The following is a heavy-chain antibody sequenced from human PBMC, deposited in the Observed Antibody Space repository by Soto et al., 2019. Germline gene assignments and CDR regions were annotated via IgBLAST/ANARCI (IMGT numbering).Heavy chain of an antibody. J-gene: IGHJ4*02. D-gene: IGHD6-19*01. CDR2: ISFGGGST. CDR1: GFTFGSYA. Sequence: EVQLLGSGGGLVQPGGSLRLSCAASGFTFGSYAMTWVRQAPGKGLEWVSAISFGGGSTYYADSVKGRFTISRDNSKNTLYLQMTSLRAEDTAIYYCATDSFRSGIAVAGNYWGQGTLVTVSS. V-gene: IGHV3-23*01. CDR3: ATDSFRSGIAVAGNY.